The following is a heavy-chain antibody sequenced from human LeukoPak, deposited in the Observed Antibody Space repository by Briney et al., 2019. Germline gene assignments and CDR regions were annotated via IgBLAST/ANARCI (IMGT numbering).Heavy chain of an antibody. V-gene: IGHV4-34*01. Sequence: SETLSLTCAVYGGSFSGYYWSWIRQPPGKGLEWIGEINHSGSTNSNPSLKSRVTISVDTSKNQFSLKLSSVTAADTAVYYCARMVRRYYDSSGYYSGYYYHGMDVWGQGTTVTVSS. J-gene: IGHJ6*02. CDR3: ARMVRRYYDSSGYYSGYYYHGMDV. CDR2: INHSGST. CDR1: GGSFSGYY. D-gene: IGHD3-22*01.